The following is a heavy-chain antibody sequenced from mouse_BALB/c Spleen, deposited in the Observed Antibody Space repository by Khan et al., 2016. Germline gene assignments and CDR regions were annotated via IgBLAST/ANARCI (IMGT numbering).Heavy chain of an antibody. J-gene: IGHJ4*01. CDR2: ISNGGGST. Sequence: EVELVESGGGLVQPGGSLKLSCATSGFTFSDYYMYWVRQTPEKRLEWVAYISNGGGSTYYPDTVKGRFTISRDKSKDTLYLQMSRLKSEDTAMYYCARHIYYGNYYAMDYWGQGTSVTVSS. V-gene: IGHV5-12*02. D-gene: IGHD2-1*01. CDR1: GFTFSDYY. CDR3: ARHIYYGNYYAMDY.